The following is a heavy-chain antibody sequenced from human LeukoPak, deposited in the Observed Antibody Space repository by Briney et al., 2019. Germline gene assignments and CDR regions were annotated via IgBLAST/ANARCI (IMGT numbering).Heavy chain of an antibody. CDR2: ISGSGGST. Sequence: GGSLRLSCAASGFTFSSYAMSWVRQAPGKGLEWVSAISGSGGSTYYADSVKGRFTISRDNAKNSLYLQMNSLRAEDTAVYYCAREYYSTSIYFDYWGQGILVTVSS. V-gene: IGHV3-23*01. J-gene: IGHJ4*02. CDR3: AREYYSTSIYFDY. D-gene: IGHD6-6*01. CDR1: GFTFSSYA.